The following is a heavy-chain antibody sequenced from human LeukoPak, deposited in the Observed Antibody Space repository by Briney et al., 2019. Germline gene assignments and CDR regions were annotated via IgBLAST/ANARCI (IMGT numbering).Heavy chain of an antibody. J-gene: IGHJ5*02. V-gene: IGHV4-4*07. D-gene: IGHD6-19*01. CDR1: GGSISSYY. CDR2: IYTSGST. Sequence: SETLSLTCTVSGGSISSYYWSWIRQPAGKGLEWIGRIYTSGSTNYNPSLKSRVTMSVDTSKNQFSLKLSSVTAADTAVYYCAREYSSGWYACWFDPWGQGTLVTVSS. CDR3: AREYSSGWYACWFDP.